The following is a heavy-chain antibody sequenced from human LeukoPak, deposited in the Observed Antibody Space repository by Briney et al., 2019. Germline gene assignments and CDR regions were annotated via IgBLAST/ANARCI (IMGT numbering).Heavy chain of an antibody. D-gene: IGHD2-2*01. Sequence: GGSLRLSCAASGFTFSIYAMSWVRQAPGKGLEWVSAISGSGGSTYYADSVKGRFTISRDNSKNTLYLQMNSLRAEDTAVYYCAKDQIVVVPPAMGFDYWGQGTLVTVSS. V-gene: IGHV3-23*01. CDR2: ISGSGGST. CDR3: AKDQIVVVPPAMGFDY. CDR1: GFTFSIYA. J-gene: IGHJ4*02.